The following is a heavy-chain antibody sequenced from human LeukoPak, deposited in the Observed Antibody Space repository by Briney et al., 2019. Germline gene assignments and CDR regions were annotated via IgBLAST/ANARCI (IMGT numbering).Heavy chain of an antibody. J-gene: IGHJ3*02. V-gene: IGHV3-9*01. CDR3: AKVLYPGSYNSGWGDTFDI. CDR2: ISWSSGTI. Sequence: PGGSLRLSCAVSGFTFDDYAMHWVRQAPGKGLEWVSGISWSSGTIGYADSVKGRFTISRNNANNSLYLQMNSLRAEDTAFYYCAKVLYPGSYNSGWGDTFDIWGQGTMVTVSS. D-gene: IGHD6-19*01. CDR1: GFTFDDYA.